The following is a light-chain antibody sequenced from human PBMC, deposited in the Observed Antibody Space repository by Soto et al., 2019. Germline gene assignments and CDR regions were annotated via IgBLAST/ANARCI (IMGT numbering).Light chain of an antibody. CDR1: QSISSW. Sequence: IQMTQSPAALSASVGDRVTITCRASQSISSWLAWYQQKPGKAPKLLIYDASSLESGVPSRFSGSGSGTEFTLTISSLQPDDFATYYCQQYNSYWRTFGQGTKV. CDR3: QQYNSYWRT. V-gene: IGKV1-5*01. J-gene: IGKJ1*01. CDR2: DAS.